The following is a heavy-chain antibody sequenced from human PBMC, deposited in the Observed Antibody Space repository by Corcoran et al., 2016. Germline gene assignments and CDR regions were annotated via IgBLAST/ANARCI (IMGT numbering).Heavy chain of an antibody. J-gene: IGHJ4*02. Sequence: QVQLQQWGAGLLKPSETLSLTCAVYGGSFSGYYWSWIRQPPGKGLEWIGKINHSGSTNYNPSLKSRVTISVETSKNQFSPKLSSVTVADTAVYYCARVARGNFYFDYLGQGTLVTVSS. D-gene: IGHD2-21*02. CDR2: INHSGST. CDR3: ARVARGNFYFDY. V-gene: IGHV4-34*01. CDR1: GGSFSGYY.